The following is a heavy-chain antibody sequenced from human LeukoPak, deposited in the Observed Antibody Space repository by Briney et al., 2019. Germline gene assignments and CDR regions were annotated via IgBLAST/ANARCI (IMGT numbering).Heavy chain of an antibody. CDR3: ARDRLGYSGYGHYFDY. V-gene: IGHV4-59*01. CDR1: GASIRSYY. Sequence: SETLSLTCTVSGASIRSYYWSWIRQPPGKGLEWIGYIYYSGSTNYNPSLKSRVTISVDTSKNQFSLKLSSVTAADTAVYYCARDRLGYSGYGHYFDYWGQGTLVTVSS. CDR2: IYYSGST. J-gene: IGHJ4*02. D-gene: IGHD5-12*01.